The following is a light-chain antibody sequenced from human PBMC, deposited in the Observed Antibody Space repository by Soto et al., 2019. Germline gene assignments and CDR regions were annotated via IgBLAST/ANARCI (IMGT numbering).Light chain of an antibody. Sequence: EIVLTQSPGTLSLSPGERATLSCRASQSVSSSYLAWYQQKPGQAPRLLIYGASSRATGIPDRFSGSGSGTCFTLTSSRLEPEDFAVYYCQQYGSSPGTFGQGTKVEIK. J-gene: IGKJ1*01. V-gene: IGKV3-20*01. CDR1: QSVSSSY. CDR3: QQYGSSPGT. CDR2: GAS.